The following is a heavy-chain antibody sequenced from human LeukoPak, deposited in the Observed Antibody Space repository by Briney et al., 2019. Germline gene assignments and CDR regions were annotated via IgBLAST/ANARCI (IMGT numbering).Heavy chain of an antibody. V-gene: IGHV3-7*01. Sequence: PGGSLRLSCAASGFTFSSYWMSWVRQAPGKGLEWVANIKQDGSEKYYVDSVKGRFTISRDNAKNSLYLQMNSLRAEDTAVYYCARIVSSSFIYYYYMDVWGKGTTVTVSS. CDR3: ARIVSSSFIYYYYMDV. J-gene: IGHJ6*03. D-gene: IGHD6-6*01. CDR1: GFTFSSYW. CDR2: IKQDGSEK.